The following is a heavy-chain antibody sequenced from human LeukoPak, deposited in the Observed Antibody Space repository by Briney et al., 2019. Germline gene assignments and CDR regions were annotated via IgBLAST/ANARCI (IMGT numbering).Heavy chain of an antibody. CDR3: ARMSASSGF. D-gene: IGHD3-22*01. J-gene: IGHJ4*02. CDR2: VYTNGVT. V-gene: IGHV4-61*02. Sequence: SETLSLTCTVSGDSITTGSYYWSWVRQPAGKGLEWIGRVYTNGVTHYDPFLKSRVTISLDTSKNQFSLRLISVTAADTAVYYCARMSASSGFWGQGTQVIVSS. CDR1: GDSITTGSYY.